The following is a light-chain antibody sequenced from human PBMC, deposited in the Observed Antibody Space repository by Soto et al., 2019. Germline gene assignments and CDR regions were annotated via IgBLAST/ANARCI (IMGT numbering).Light chain of an antibody. J-gene: IGKJ1*01. Sequence: DIQMTQSPSTLSASVGDRVIITCRASQSISNYLAWYQQKAGKAPKLLIHDASSLESGVPSRFSGSGSGTEFTFTISSLQPDDFATYYCQQYNTYWTFGQGTKVEI. V-gene: IGKV1-5*01. CDR3: QQYNTYWT. CDR2: DAS. CDR1: QSISNY.